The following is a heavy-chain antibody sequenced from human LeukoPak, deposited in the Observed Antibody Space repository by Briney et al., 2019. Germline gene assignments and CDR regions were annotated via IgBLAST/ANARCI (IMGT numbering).Heavy chain of an antibody. V-gene: IGHV4-59*10. D-gene: IGHD3-3*01. CDR1: GGSFSGYY. CDR3: ARDLPKRITIFGVVRRDNWFDP. CDR2: IYTSGST. Sequence: NPSETLSLTCAVYGGSFSGYYWSWIRQPAGKGLEWIGRIYTSGSTNYNPSLKSRVTMSVDTSKNQFSLKLSSVTAADTAVYYCARDLPKRITIFGVVRRDNWFDPWGQGTLVTVSS. J-gene: IGHJ5*02.